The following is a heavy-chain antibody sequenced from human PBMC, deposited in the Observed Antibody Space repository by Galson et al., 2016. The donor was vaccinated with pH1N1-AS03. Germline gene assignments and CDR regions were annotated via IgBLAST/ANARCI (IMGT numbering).Heavy chain of an antibody. CDR1: GYTFTTYA. D-gene: IGHD4-11*01. CDR2: INVGNGNT. V-gene: IGHV1-3*01. J-gene: IGHJ4*02. CDR3: AREGQQLLPIGY. Sequence: SVKVSCKASGYTFTTYAIHWVRQAPGQSLEWMGRINVGNGNTKYSQNFRGRVTITRDTSASTAYMELSRLRSEDTAVYYCAREGQQLLPIGYRGQGTLVNVSS.